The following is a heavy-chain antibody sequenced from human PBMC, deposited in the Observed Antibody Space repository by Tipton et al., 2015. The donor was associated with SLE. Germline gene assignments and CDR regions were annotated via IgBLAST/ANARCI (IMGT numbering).Heavy chain of an antibody. D-gene: IGHD3/OR15-3a*01. CDR2: ISYDGSNI. CDR3: AYGTGAYFAN. J-gene: IGHJ4*02. CDR1: GYSFSIYA. V-gene: IGHV3-30-3*02. Sequence: SGYSFSIYAVHWVRQAPGKGLEWVAVISYDGSNINYADSVKGRFTISRDNSKNTLYLQMHGLRLDDTAIYYCAYGTGAYFANWGQGTLVTVSS.